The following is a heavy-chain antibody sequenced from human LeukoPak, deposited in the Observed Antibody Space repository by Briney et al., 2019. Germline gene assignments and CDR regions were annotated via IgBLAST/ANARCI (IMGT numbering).Heavy chain of an antibody. J-gene: IGHJ4*02. Sequence: GRSLRPSCAASGFTFSSYGMHWVRQAPGKGLEWVAVIWYDGSNKYYADSVKGRFTISRDNSKNTLYLQMNSLRAEDTAVYYCARDYDSSGYYLFDYWGQGTLVTVSS. V-gene: IGHV3-33*01. CDR3: ARDYDSSGYYLFDY. CDR2: IWYDGSNK. D-gene: IGHD3-22*01. CDR1: GFTFSSYG.